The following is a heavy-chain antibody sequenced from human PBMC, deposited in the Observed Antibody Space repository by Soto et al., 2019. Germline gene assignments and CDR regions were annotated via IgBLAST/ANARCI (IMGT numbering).Heavy chain of an antibody. CDR2: IRGFSPYT. CDR1: GFTFRTYT. J-gene: IGHJ6*02. V-gene: IGHV3-21*04. D-gene: IGHD2-21*01. CDR3: AKVRASYLSASYFYYGLEV. Sequence: EVQLVESGGGLVKPGGSLRLSCISSGFTFRTYTMNWVRQAPGKGLEWVSGIRGFSPYTFYAESVRGRFAISRDNAKNSLYLQMNSLTVEDTAIYYCAKVRASYLSASYFYYGLEVWGQGTTVTVSS.